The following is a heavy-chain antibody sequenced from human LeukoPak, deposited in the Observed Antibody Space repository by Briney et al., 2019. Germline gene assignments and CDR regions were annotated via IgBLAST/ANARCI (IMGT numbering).Heavy chain of an antibody. CDR1: GGSISSGDYY. V-gene: IGHV4-30-4*08. CDR3: ARSTGSTMFIDY. J-gene: IGHJ4*02. Sequence: SQTLSLTCTVSGGSISSGDYYWSWIRQPPGKGLEWIGYIYYSGSTYYNPSLKSRVTISVDTSKNQFSLKLSSVTAADTAVYYCARSTGSTMFIDYWGQGTLVTVSS. D-gene: IGHD3-10*02. CDR2: IYYSGST.